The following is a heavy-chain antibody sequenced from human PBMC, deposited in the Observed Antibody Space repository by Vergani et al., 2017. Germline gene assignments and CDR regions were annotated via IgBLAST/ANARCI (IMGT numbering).Heavy chain of an antibody. CDR3: AXAASGIFGVVTNLNWFDP. D-gene: IGHD3-3*01. Sequence: EVQLVESGGGLVQPGGSLRLSCAASGFTFSSYEMNWVRQAPGKGLEWVSYISSSGSTIYYADSVKGRFTISRDNAKNSLYLQMNSLRAEDTAVYYCAXAASGIFGVVTNLNWFDPWGQGTLVTVSS. CDR1: GFTFSSYE. V-gene: IGHV3-48*03. J-gene: IGHJ5*02. CDR2: ISSSGSTI.